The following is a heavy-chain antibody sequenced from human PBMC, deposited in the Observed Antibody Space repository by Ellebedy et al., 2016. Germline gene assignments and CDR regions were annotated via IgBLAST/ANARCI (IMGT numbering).Heavy chain of an antibody. Sequence: ASVKVSXKASGYTFTSYAMHWVRQAPGQRLEWMGWINAGNGNTKYSQKFQGRVTITRDTSASTAYMELSSLRSEDTAVYYCATVRRSGGFFDYWGQGTLVTVSS. CDR1: GYTFTSYA. V-gene: IGHV1-3*01. CDR3: ATVRRSGGFFDY. CDR2: INAGNGNT. J-gene: IGHJ4*02. D-gene: IGHD4-17*01.